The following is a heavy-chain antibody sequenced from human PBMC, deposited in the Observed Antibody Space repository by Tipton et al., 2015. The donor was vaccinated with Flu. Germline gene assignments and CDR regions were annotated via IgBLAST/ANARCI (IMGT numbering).Heavy chain of an antibody. V-gene: IGHV4-38-2*01. D-gene: IGHD4-11*01. CDR3: ARYPESNYHWFGP. CDR1: GFPVNNAW. Sequence: QLVQSGGGLVKPGGSLRLSCAASGFPVNNAWMTWIRQAPGKGLEWIGSIYHSGTAYYNPSLKSRVTISVDTSKNQISLKLSSVTAADTAVYYCARYPESNYHWFGPWGQGALVTVSS. J-gene: IGHJ5*02. CDR2: IYHSGTA.